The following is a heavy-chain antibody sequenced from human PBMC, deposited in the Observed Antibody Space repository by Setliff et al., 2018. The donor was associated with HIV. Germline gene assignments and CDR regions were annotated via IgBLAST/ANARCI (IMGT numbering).Heavy chain of an antibody. J-gene: IGHJ4*02. CDR1: GFTFTAYY. CDR2: INPNSGGT. V-gene: IGHV1-2*02. D-gene: IGHD3-10*01. Sequence: GASVKVSCKTSGFTFTAYYMHWVRQAPGQGLEWMGWINPNSGGTKFAQKSQGRVTMTRDTSISTAYIELSRLRSDDTAVYYCAQGAIRDSGSHITTRWGQGTLVTVSS. CDR3: AQGAIRDSGSHITTR.